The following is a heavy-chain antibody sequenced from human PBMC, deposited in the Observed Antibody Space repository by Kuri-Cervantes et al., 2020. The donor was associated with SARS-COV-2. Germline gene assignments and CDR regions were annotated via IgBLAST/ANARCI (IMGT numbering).Heavy chain of an antibody. V-gene: IGHV3-23*01. CDR2: ISGSGRST. D-gene: IGHD4-17*01. Sequence: GGSLRLSCAASGFIFSNYAMSWVRQAPGKGLEWVSAISGSGRSTYYADSVMGRFTISRDNSKNTLSLQMNSLRAEDTAVYYCAKDGDYASRGYYFDYWGQGTLVTVSS. CDR1: GFIFSNYA. CDR3: AKDGDYASRGYYFDY. J-gene: IGHJ4*02.